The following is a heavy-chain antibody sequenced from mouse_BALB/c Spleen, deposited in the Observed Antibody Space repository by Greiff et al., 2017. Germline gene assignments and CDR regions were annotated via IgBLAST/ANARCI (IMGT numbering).Heavy chain of an antibody. J-gene: IGHJ4*01. V-gene: IGHV5-17*02. Sequence: EVQLVESGGGLVQPGGSRKLSCAASGFTFSSFGMHWVRQAPEKGLEWVAYISSGSSTLYYADTVKGRFTISRNNPKNTLFLQMTSLRSEYTAMYYCARNYRYDGYAMDYWGQGTSVTVYS. D-gene: IGHD2-14*01. CDR2: ISSGSSTL. CDR3: ARNYRYDGYAMDY. CDR1: GFTFSSFG.